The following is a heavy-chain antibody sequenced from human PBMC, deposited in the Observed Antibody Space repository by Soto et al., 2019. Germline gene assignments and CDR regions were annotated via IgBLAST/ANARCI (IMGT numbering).Heavy chain of an antibody. V-gene: IGHV3-21*01. CDR2: ISSSSSYI. D-gene: IGHD6-13*01. CDR1: GFTFSSYS. J-gene: IGHJ4*02. CDR3: ARVGAAGDFDY. Sequence: EVQLVESGGGLVKPGGSLRLSCAASGFTFSSYSMNWVRQAPWKGLEWVSSISSSSSYIYYADSVKGRFTISRDNAKNSLYLQMNSLRAEDTAVYYCARVGAAGDFDYWGQGTLVTVSS.